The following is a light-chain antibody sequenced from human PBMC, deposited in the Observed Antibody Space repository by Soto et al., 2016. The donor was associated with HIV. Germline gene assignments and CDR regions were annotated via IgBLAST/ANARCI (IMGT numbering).Light chain of an antibody. CDR1: QDITTW. CDR2: KAS. V-gene: IGKV1-5*03. Sequence: DIQMTQSPSPLSASVGDRVTITCRASQDITTWLAWYQQKPGKPPNLLIYKASNLQNGVPSRFSGSGSDIYFTLTISSLQPEDFAIYYCLQDFNYPPTFGQGTKVEIK. J-gene: IGKJ1*01. CDR3: LQDFNYPPT.